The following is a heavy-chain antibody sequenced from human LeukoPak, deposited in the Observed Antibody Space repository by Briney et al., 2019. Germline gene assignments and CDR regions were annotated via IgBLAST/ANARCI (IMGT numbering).Heavy chain of an antibody. D-gene: IGHD6-19*01. J-gene: IGHJ4*02. Sequence: GASVKVSCTASGYTFTSYAMHWVRQAPGQRLEWMGWINAGNGNTKYSQKFQGRVTITRNTSASTAYMELSSLRSEDTAVYYCARVPKPGIAVAGPNYFDYWGQGTLVTVSS. CDR1: GYTFTSYA. V-gene: IGHV1-3*01. CDR2: INAGNGNT. CDR3: ARVPKPGIAVAGPNYFDY.